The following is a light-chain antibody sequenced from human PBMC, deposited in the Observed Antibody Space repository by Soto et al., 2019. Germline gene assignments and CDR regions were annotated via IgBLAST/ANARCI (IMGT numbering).Light chain of an antibody. J-gene: IGLJ3*02. CDR1: TLPKQF. Sequence: SYELTQPPSVSVSPGQTAEITCSGDTLPKQFAYWYQRKPGQAPLLVISKDSERPSGIPERFSGSRSGTTVTLTVSGVQAEDEADYYCQSSDYSGTYVVFGGGTKLTVL. V-gene: IGLV3-25*03. CDR2: KDS. CDR3: QSSDYSGTYVV.